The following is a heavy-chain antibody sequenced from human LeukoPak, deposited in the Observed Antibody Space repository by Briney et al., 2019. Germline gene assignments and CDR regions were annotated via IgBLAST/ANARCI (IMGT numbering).Heavy chain of an antibody. CDR3: ARDNGDGYSFDY. CDR2: INHSGST. V-gene: IGHV4-34*01. CDR1: GGSFSGYY. Sequence: SETLSLTCAVYGGSFSGYYWSWIRQPPGKGLEWIGEINHSGSTNYNPSLKSRVTISVDTSKNQFSLKLSSVTAADTAVYYCARDNGDGYSFDYWGQGTLVTVSS. D-gene: IGHD5-24*01. J-gene: IGHJ4*02.